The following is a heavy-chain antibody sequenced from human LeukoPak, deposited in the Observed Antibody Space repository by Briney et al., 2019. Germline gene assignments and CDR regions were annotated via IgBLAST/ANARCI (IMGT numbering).Heavy chain of an antibody. Sequence: GGSLRLSCAASGFTVSSYSMNWVRQAPGKGLEWVSSISSSSSYIYYADSVKGRFTISRDNAKNSLYLQMNSLRAEDTAVYYCAREEWLVSGGGYMDVWGRGTTVTVSS. J-gene: IGHJ6*03. CDR3: AREEWLVSGGGYMDV. CDR1: GFTVSSYS. V-gene: IGHV3-21*01. CDR2: ISSSSSYI. D-gene: IGHD6-19*01.